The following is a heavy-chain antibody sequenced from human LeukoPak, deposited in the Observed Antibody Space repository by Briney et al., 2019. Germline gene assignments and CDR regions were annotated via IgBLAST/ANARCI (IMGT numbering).Heavy chain of an antibody. CDR2: IKQDGSEK. D-gene: IGHD3-16*01. CDR1: GFTFSSYW. V-gene: IGHV3-7*01. J-gene: IGHJ4*02. CDR3: ARDGVGGEGFDY. Sequence: GGSLRLSRAASGFTFSSYWMTWVRQPPGKGLEWVANIKQDGSEKYYVDSVRGRFTISRDNAKNSLYLQMNSLRAEDTAVYYCARDGVGGEGFDYWGQGTLVTVSS.